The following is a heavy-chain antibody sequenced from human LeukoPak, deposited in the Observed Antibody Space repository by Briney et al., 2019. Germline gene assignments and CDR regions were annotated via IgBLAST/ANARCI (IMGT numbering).Heavy chain of an antibody. CDR3: ARILGGHSDIFTGLPVRYFDY. Sequence: GRSLRLSCAASGFTFSSHAMHWVRQAPGKGLEWLAFISWDGNVKTCADSVEGRFTISRDSPKNTLFLQMNSLRAEDTAVYYCARILGGHSDIFTGLPVRYFDYWGQGILVTVSS. J-gene: IGHJ4*02. CDR1: GFTFSSHA. V-gene: IGHV3-30*04. CDR2: ISWDGNVK. D-gene: IGHD3-9*01.